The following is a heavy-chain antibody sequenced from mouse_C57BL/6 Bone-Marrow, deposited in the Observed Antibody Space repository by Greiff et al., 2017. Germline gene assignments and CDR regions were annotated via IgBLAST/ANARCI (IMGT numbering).Heavy chain of an antibody. Sequence: QVQLKEPGPELVKPGASVKVSCKASGYTFTSYWMHWVKQRPGQGLEWIGRIHPSDSDTNYNQKFKGKATLTVDKSSSTAYMQLSSLTSEDSAVYYYAIATMVSFDYWGQGTTLTVSS. D-gene: IGHD6-1*01. CDR1: GYTFTSYW. V-gene: IGHV1-74*01. CDR2: IHPSDSDT. CDR3: AIATMVSFDY. J-gene: IGHJ2*01.